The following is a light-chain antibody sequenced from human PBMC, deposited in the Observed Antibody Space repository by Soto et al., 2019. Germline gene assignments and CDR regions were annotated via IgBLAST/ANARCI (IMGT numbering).Light chain of an antibody. CDR3: QQYSNWPPIT. CDR1: QSVSIH. CDR2: DTS. J-gene: IGKJ1*01. V-gene: IGKV3-15*01. Sequence: ETVMTQSPGTLYVSLGERATLSCRASQSVSIHLAWYQQKPGQAPRLLIYDTSTRATGIPARFSGSGSGTEFTLTISSLQSEDFAVYYCQQYSNWPPITFGQGTKVDIK.